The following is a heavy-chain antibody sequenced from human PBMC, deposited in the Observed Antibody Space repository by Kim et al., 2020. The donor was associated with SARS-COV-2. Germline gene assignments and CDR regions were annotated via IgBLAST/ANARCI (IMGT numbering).Heavy chain of an antibody. J-gene: IGHJ4*02. D-gene: IGHD6-19*01. V-gene: IGHV3-33*06. CDR3: AKDRGYSSGWYFDY. Sequence: ADTVKGRFTISRDNSKNTLYLQMNSLRAEDTAVYYCAKDRGYSSGWYFDYWGPGTLVTVSS.